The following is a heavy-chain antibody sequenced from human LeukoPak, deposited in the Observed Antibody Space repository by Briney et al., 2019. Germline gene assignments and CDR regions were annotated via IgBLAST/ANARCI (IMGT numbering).Heavy chain of an antibody. CDR2: INPNSGGT. CDR1: GYTFTGYY. CDR3: ARGSTSDWPLEY. Sequence: ASVKVSCKASGYTFTGYYMHWVRQAPGQGLEWMGRINPNSGGTNYAQKFQGRVTITADESTSTAYMELSSLRSEDTAVYYCARGSTSDWPLEYWGRGILVTVSS. D-gene: IGHD2-21*02. J-gene: IGHJ4*02. V-gene: IGHV1-2*06.